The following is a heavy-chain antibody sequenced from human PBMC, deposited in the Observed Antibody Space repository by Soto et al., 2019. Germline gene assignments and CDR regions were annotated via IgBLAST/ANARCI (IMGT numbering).Heavy chain of an antibody. CDR3: ARQNSSSWYGDAFDI. CDR2: IYQSGSN. V-gene: IGHV4-59*01. J-gene: IGHJ3*02. CDR1: GGSISSYS. Sequence: SETLSLTCTVSGGSISSYSWISIRQPPGKGLEWIGYIYQSGSNNSNTSPKSRVTISVDTSKNQFSLKPTHVTDAETAVYYCARQNSSSWYGDAFDIWGQGAMVTVSS. D-gene: IGHD6-13*01.